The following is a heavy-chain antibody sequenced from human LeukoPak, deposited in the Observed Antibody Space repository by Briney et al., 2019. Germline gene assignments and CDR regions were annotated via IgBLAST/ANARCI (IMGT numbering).Heavy chain of an antibody. J-gene: IGHJ4*02. CDR1: GYTFTGYY. V-gene: IGHV1-2*02. CDR3: ARGSPGSGSYYGR. Sequence: ASVTVSCKASGYTFTGYYMHWVRQAPGQGIEWVGWINPKNGGSNYAQKFQGRVTMTRDTSTSTVYMELSSLRSEDTAVYYCARGSPGSGSYYGRWGQGTLVTVSS. D-gene: IGHD3-10*01. CDR2: INPKNGGS.